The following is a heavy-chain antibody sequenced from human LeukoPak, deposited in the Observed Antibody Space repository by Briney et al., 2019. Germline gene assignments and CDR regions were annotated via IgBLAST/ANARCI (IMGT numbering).Heavy chain of an antibody. Sequence: SQTLSLTCTVSGGSISSSSSYWSWIRQPAGKGLEWIGRIYASGTSNYNPSLKSRVTISVDTSKNQFSLKLTSVTAADTAVYYCARGSSWSRANFDYWGQGTLVTVSS. CDR2: IYASGTS. D-gene: IGHD6-13*01. CDR3: ARGSSWSRANFDY. CDR1: GGSISSSSSY. V-gene: IGHV4-61*02. J-gene: IGHJ4*02.